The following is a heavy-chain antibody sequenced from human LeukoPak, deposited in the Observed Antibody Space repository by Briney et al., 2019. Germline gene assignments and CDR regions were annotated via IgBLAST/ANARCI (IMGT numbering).Heavy chain of an antibody. Sequence: GGSLRLSCAASGFTFSSYWMTWVRQAPGKGLEWVANINQDGNEKYYVDSLKGRFTISRDNAKNSLYLQMNSLRAEDTAVYYCARAGLLWFGESRMDVWGQGTTVTVSS. CDR3: ARAGLLWFGESRMDV. CDR2: INQDGNEK. D-gene: IGHD3-10*01. V-gene: IGHV3-7*01. J-gene: IGHJ6*02. CDR1: GFTFSSYW.